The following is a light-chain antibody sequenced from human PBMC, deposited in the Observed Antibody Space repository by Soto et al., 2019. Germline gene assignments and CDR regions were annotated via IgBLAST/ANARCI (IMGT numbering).Light chain of an antibody. CDR2: DVS. CDR1: SSDVGGYNY. J-gene: IGLJ1*01. Sequence: QSVLTQPASVSGSPGQSITISCTGTSSDVGGYNYVSWYQQHPGKAPKLMIYDVSNRPSGVSNRFSGSKSGNTASLTISGLPAEDEAYYYDSSYTISSSYVFVTGTKLTIL. V-gene: IGLV2-14*01. CDR3: SSYTISSSYV.